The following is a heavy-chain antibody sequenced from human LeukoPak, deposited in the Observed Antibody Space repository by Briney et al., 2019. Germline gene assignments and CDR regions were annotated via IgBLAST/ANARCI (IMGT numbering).Heavy chain of an antibody. V-gene: IGHV4-39*07. CDR2: IYDSGST. CDR3: ARDLSYYFGSGTSALDV. CDR1: GGSIRSSYYY. J-gene: IGHJ6*02. D-gene: IGHD3-10*01. Sequence: PSETLPLTCTVSGGSIRSSYYYWGWIRQPPGKGLEWIGSIYDSGSTYYNPSLKSRVTISVDTSKNQFSLKLNSVTAADTAIYYCARDLSYYFGSGTSALDVWGQGTAVTVS.